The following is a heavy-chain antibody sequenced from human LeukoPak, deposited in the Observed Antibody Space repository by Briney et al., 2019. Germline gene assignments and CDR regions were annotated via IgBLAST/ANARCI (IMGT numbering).Heavy chain of an antibody. V-gene: IGHV6-1*01. CDR2: TYYRSKWYK. Sequence: PSQTLSLTCAISGDSVSRNSVAWNWIRQSPSRGLEWLGRTYYRSKWYKEYAASVRSRITISPDTSKNQLSLQLNSVTPEDTAVYYCARVEYFGSGSYRFDPWGQGTLVTVSS. CDR1: GDSVSRNSVA. J-gene: IGHJ5*02. CDR3: ARVEYFGSGSYRFDP. D-gene: IGHD3-10*01.